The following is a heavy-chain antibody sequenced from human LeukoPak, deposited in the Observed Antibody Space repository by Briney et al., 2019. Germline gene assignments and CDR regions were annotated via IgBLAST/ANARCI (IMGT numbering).Heavy chain of an antibody. J-gene: IGHJ6*04. CDR1: GYSFTSYW. D-gene: IGHD2-2*01. CDR3: ARRSYCSSTSCYSSYYYYGMDV. Sequence: GESLKISCKGSGYSFTSYWIGWVRQMPGKGLEWMGIIYPGDSDTRYSPSFQGQVTISADKSISTAYLQWSSLKASDTAMYYCARRSYCSSTSCYSSYYYYGMDVRGKGTTVTVSS. V-gene: IGHV5-51*01. CDR2: IYPGDSDT.